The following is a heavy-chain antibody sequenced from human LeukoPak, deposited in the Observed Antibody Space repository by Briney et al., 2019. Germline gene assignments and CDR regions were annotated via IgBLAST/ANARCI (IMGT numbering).Heavy chain of an antibody. CDR2: ISSSSSTI. Sequence: GGSLRLSCAASGFTFSSYSMNWVRQAPGKGLEWVSYISSSSSTIYYADSVKGRFTLSRDNAKNSLYLQMNSLRAEDTAVYYCARKQYYDFWSGYYPPVVWGQGTLVTVSS. D-gene: IGHD3-3*01. CDR1: GFTFSSYS. J-gene: IGHJ4*02. CDR3: ARKQYYDFWSGYYPPVV. V-gene: IGHV3-48*01.